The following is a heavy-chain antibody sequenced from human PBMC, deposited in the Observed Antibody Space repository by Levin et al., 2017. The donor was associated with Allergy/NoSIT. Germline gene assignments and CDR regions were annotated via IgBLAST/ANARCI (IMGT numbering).Heavy chain of an antibody. CDR2: IYYSGST. Sequence: SETLSLTCTVSGGSISSYYWSWIRQPPGKGLEWIGYIYYSGSTNYNPSLKSRVTISVDTSKNQFSLKLSSVTAADTAVYYCARAHNDYVWGSYRYGENDAFDIWGQGTMVTVSS. CDR3: ARAHNDYVWGSYRYGENDAFDI. J-gene: IGHJ3*02. V-gene: IGHV4-59*01. CDR1: GGSISSYY. D-gene: IGHD3-16*02.